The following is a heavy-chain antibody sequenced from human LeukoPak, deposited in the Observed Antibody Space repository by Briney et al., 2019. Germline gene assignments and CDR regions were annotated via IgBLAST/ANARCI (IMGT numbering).Heavy chain of an antibody. CDR3: ARDGWEILNLHFDP. Sequence: GGSLRLSCVGSRFTFSNKWMTWVRQDPGKGPEWVATIKKDGSQTYYVDSVKGRFTISRDNAQNSLYLQMNGLRVEDTAIYSCARDGWEILNLHFDPWGQGTLVTVSS. CDR2: IKKDGSQT. D-gene: IGHD1-14*01. J-gene: IGHJ5*02. V-gene: IGHV3-7*03. CDR1: RFTFSNKW.